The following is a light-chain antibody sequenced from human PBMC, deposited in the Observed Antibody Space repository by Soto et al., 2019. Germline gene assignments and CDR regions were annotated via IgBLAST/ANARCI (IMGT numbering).Light chain of an antibody. Sequence: IQMTQSPFSVSASVGDRVTITCRASQGISSWLAWYQQKPGKAPKLLIYKASSLESGVPSRFSGSGSGTEFTLTISSLQPDDFATYYCQQYNSYSITFGQGTRLEIK. J-gene: IGKJ5*01. V-gene: IGKV1-5*03. CDR3: QQYNSYSIT. CDR2: KAS. CDR1: QGISSW.